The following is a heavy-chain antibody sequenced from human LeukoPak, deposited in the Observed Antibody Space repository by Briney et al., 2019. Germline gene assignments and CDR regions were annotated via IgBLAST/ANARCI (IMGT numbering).Heavy chain of an antibody. CDR1: GYTFTGYY. D-gene: IGHD3-22*01. CDR3: ARDDTYDSSGYRYLFDY. V-gene: IGHV1-2*02. Sequence: ASVKVSCKASGYTFTGYYMHWVRQAPGQGLEWMGWINPNSGGTNYAQKFQGRVTMTRDTSISTAYMELSRLRSDDTVVYYCARDDTYDSSGYRYLFDYWGQGTLVTVSS. CDR2: INPNSGGT. J-gene: IGHJ4*02.